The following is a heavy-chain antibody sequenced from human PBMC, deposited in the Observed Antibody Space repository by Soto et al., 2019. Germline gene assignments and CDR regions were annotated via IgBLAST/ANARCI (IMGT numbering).Heavy chain of an antibody. CDR2: IIPIFGTA. CDR1: GGTFSSYA. Sequence: GASVKVSCKASGGTFSSYAISRVRQAPGQGLEWMGGIIPIFGTANYAQKFQGRVTITADESTSTAYMELSSLRSEDTAVYYCARGAKHPILTGPTAPDLYYGMDVWGQGTTVTVSS. CDR3: ARGAKHPILTGPTAPDLYYGMDV. J-gene: IGHJ6*02. V-gene: IGHV1-69*13. D-gene: IGHD3-9*01.